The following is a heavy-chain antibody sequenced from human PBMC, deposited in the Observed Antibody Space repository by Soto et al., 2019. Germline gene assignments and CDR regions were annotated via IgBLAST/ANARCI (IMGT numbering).Heavy chain of an antibody. CDR1: GGSVSSGSYY. Sequence: PSETLSLTCTVSGGSVSSGSYYWSWIRQPPGKGLEWIGYIYYSGSTNYNPSLKSRVTISVDTSKNQFSLKLSSVTAADTAVYYCARASTGHDFWSGYYHRGMDVWGQGTTVTVSS. J-gene: IGHJ6*02. V-gene: IGHV4-61*01. D-gene: IGHD3-3*01. CDR2: IYYSGST. CDR3: ARASTGHDFWSGYYHRGMDV.